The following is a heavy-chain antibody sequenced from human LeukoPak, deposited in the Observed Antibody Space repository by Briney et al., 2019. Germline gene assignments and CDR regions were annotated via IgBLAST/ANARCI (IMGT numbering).Heavy chain of an antibody. CDR3: ARPMTTVTTGGAFDI. V-gene: IGHV3-11*01. Sequence: GGSLRLSCVASGFTFSDYYMSWICQAPGKGLEWVSYISSSGSTIYYADSVKGRFTISRDNAKNSLYLQMNSLRAEDTAVYYCARPMTTVTTGGAFDIWGQGTMVTVSS. CDR2: ISSSGSTI. J-gene: IGHJ3*02. CDR1: GFTFSDYY. D-gene: IGHD4-11*01.